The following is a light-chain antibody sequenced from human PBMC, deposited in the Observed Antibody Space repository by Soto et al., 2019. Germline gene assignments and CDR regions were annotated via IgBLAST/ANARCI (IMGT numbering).Light chain of an antibody. V-gene: IGKV3D-20*02. CDR2: GAS. J-gene: IGKJ5*01. Sequence: EIVLTQSPGTLSLSPGERATLSFRAIQSVSNNYLAWYQQKPGQAPRLLIYGASIRATGIPDRFSGSGSGTDFTLTISRLEPEDFAVYYCHQRSNWRAITFGQGTRLEIK. CDR3: HQRSNWRAIT. CDR1: QSVSNNY.